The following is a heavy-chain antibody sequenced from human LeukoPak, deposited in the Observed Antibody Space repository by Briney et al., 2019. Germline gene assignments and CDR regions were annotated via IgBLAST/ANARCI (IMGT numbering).Heavy chain of an antibody. D-gene: IGHD2-2*02. CDR2: INHSGST. CDR3: ARGSGWYVLYQLLYMEAYFDY. V-gene: IGHV4-34*01. CDR1: GGSFSGYY. Sequence: SETLSLTCAVYGGSFSGYYWSWIRQPPGKGLEWIGEINHSGSTNYNPSLKSRVTISVDTSKNQFSLKLSSVTAADTAVYYCARGSGWYVLYQLLYMEAYFDYWGQGTLVTVSS. J-gene: IGHJ4*02.